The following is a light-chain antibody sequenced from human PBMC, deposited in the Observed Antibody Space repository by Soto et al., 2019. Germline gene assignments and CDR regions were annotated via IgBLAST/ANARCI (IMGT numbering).Light chain of an antibody. CDR1: PSVSSNY. Sequence: LTQSPDTLSLSPGETATLSCRASPSVSSNYLAWYQQKLGQAPRLLIYDASRRATGIPDRFSGSGSGTDFTLTISSLEPEDFAVYYCQQRSNWPPTFGQGTGLEI. J-gene: IGKJ5*01. CDR2: DAS. V-gene: IGKV3D-20*02. CDR3: QQRSNWPPT.